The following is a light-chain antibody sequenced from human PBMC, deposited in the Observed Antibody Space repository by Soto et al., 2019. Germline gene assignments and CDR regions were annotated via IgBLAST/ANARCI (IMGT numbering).Light chain of an antibody. CDR1: QSVSSY. CDR2: GAS. CDR3: QQYKSWPPIT. V-gene: IGKV3-15*01. J-gene: IGKJ5*01. Sequence: VLTQSPATLSLSPGERATLSCRASQSVSSYLAWYQQKPGQAPSLLIYGASTRATGVPDRFSGTGSGTEFTLTISSLKSEDYAVYYCQQYKSWPPITFGQGTRLEIK.